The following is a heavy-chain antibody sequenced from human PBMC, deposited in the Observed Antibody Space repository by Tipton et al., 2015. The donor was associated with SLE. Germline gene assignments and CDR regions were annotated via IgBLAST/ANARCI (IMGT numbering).Heavy chain of an antibody. D-gene: IGHD2-21*01. Sequence: TLSLTCSVSGGSISSSSYYWGWIRQPPGKGLGWIGSIYYSGSTYYNPSLKSRVTISVDTSKNQFSLRLRSVTAADTAVYYCARRRFQSAPDYWGQGTLVSVSS. CDR3: ARRRFQSAPDY. CDR2: IYYSGST. J-gene: IGHJ4*02. V-gene: IGHV4-39*07. CDR1: GGSISSSSYY.